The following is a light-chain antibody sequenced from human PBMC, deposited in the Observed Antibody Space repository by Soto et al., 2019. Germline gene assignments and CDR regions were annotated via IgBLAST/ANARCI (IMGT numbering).Light chain of an antibody. J-gene: IGKJ4*01. CDR3: QHYNELPLT. CDR1: QSVSTN. CDR2: GAS. V-gene: IGKV3-15*01. Sequence: EVVMTQSPGTLSLSPGEAATLSCRASQSVSTNLAWYQQKPGQGPRLLIFGASTRAIGIPARFSGSGSGTDFTLTISSLQSEDFAVYYCQHYNELPLTFGGGTKVDIK.